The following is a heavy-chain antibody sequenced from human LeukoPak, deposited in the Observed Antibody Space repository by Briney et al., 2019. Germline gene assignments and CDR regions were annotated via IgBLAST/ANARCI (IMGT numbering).Heavy chain of an antibody. Sequence: GGSLRLSCVASGFTLSDFYMSWIRQAPGKGLEWLADIGSSDSIISYADSLRGRFTISRDYAKNSLHLQMNSLRDEDTAVYCCGRETVAGTFDYWGQGTLVTVSS. V-gene: IGHV3-11*01. CDR2: IGSSDSII. D-gene: IGHD6-19*01. CDR1: GFTLSDFY. CDR3: GRETVAGTFDY. J-gene: IGHJ4*02.